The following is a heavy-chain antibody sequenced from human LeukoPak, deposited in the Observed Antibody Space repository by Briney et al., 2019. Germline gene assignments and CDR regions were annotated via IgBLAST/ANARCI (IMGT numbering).Heavy chain of an antibody. D-gene: IGHD2-2*02. CDR2: IYPGVSHT. V-gene: IGHV5-51*01. CDR1: GYSFTSYW. J-gene: IGHJ5*02. CDR3: ARHPLRYCSSTSCYTDNWFDP. Sequence: GESLKISWKGSGYSFTSYWIGWVRQMPGKGLEWMGIIYPGVSHTRYSPSFQGQVPISADKSISTAYLQWSSLKASDTAMSYCARHPLRYCSSTSCYTDNWFDPWGQGTLVTVSS.